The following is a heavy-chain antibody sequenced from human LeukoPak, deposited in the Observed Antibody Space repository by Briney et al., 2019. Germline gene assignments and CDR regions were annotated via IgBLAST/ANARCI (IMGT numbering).Heavy chain of an antibody. V-gene: IGHV4-59*01. J-gene: IGHJ5*02. CDR1: GGSISSYY. CDR3: ARVTGYDFWSGYPRWFDP. Sequence: SETLSLTCTVSGGSISSYYWSWIRQPPGKGLEWIGYIYYSGSTNYNPSLKSRVTISVDTSKNQFSLKLSSVTAADTAVYYCARVTGYDFWSGYPRWFDPWGQGTLVTVSS. CDR2: IYYSGST. D-gene: IGHD3-3*01.